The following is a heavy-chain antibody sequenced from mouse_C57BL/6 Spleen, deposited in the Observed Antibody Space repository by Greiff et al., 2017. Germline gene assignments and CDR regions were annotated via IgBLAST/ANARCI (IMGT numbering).Heavy chain of an antibody. CDR3: ASPFLSGYAMDY. J-gene: IGHJ4*01. D-gene: IGHD2-3*01. CDR2: ILPGSVST. V-gene: IGHV1-9*01. Sequence: QVQLQQSGAELMKPGASVKLSCKATGYTFTGYWIEWVKQRPGHGLEWIGEILPGSVSTNYNEKFKGKATFTADTSSNTAYMQLSSLTTEDSAIYYCASPFLSGYAMDYWGQGTSGTVSS. CDR1: GYTFTGYW.